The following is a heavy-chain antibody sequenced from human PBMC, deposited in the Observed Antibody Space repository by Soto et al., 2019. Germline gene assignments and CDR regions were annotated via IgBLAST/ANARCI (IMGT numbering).Heavy chain of an antibody. Sequence: PGGSLRLSCAAFGFTISSYTMTWVRQASGKGLEWVSAITGSGTNTYYADSVKGRFTISTDKSTNTLYLQMSSLRAEDTAIYYCAKDDPGDFYSYYGLDVWGQGTTVTVSS. CDR2: ITGSGTNT. J-gene: IGHJ6*02. D-gene: IGHD2-21*02. CDR1: GFTISSYT. CDR3: AKDDPGDFYSYYGLDV. V-gene: IGHV3-23*01.